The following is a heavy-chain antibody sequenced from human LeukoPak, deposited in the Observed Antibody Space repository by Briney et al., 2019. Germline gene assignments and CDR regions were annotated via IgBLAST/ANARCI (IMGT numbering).Heavy chain of an antibody. D-gene: IGHD6-13*01. CDR3: AKGLQQLVPADAFDI. J-gene: IGHJ3*02. CDR2: ISGSGGST. V-gene: IGHV3-23*01. Sequence: GGSLRLSCAASGLTFNWFAMSWVRQAPGKGLEWVSAISGSGGSTYYADSVKGRFTISRDNSKNTLYLQMNSLRAEDTAVYYCAKGLQQLVPADAFDIWGQGTMVTVSS. CDR1: GLTFNWFA.